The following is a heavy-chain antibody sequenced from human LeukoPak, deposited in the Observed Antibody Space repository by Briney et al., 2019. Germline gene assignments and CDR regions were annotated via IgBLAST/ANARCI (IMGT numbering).Heavy chain of an antibody. V-gene: IGHV4-59*08. CDR2: IYYSGST. CDR1: GGCLSSYY. CDR3: ARGIWYGTLREGTDV. J-gene: IGHJ6*02. Sequence: SETLSLTCTVSGGCLSSYYWSWIRQPPGKGLEWIGYIYYSGSTNYNPSLKSRVTISVDTSKNQFSLKLSSVTAADTAVYYCARGIWYGTLREGTDVSGQGTTVTVSS. D-gene: IGHD6-13*01.